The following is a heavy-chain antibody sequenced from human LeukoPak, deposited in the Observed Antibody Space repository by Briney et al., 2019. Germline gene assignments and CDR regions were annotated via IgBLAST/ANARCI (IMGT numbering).Heavy chain of an antibody. D-gene: IGHD1-14*01. CDR2: MNPNTVIT. CDR3: ARARRYKEWLVSLSGSRYYYMDV. J-gene: IGHJ6*03. V-gene: IGHV1-8*01. Sequence: APVKVSCKAPGHTFTTYDINWVRQATGQRLEWMGGMNPNTVITGSEQKFQGRVTVTRNTSISTAYMELSRLRSEDTAVYYCARARRYKEWLVSLSGSRYYYMDVWGKGTRVTVSS. CDR1: GHTFTTYD.